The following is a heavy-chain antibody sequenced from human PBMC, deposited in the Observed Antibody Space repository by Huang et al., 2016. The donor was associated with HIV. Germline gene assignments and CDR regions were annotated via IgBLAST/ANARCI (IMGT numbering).Heavy chain of an antibody. Sequence: QVRLEQWGAGLLKPSETLSLTCAVYGGSFSGYQWTWIRQSPGRGLEWIGEINHSGSTTYNPFIKGRVTISADPSKNQFSLKLTSLTAADTALYYCTRGLRCCRGGDCFPTHFQFWGQGTLVHVSS. J-gene: IGHJ1*01. V-gene: IGHV4-34*02. D-gene: IGHD2-21*02. CDR3: TRGLRCCRGGDCFPTHFQF. CDR2: INHSGST. CDR1: GGSFSGYQ.